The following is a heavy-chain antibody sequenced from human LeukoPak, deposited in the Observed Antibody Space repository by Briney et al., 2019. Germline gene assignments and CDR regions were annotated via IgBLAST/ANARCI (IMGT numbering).Heavy chain of an antibody. D-gene: IGHD6-13*01. V-gene: IGHV4-31*03. CDR2: IYNSGSP. CDR3: ARGFGAAAGDY. CDR1: GDSIISGGYH. J-gene: IGHJ4*02. Sequence: SQTLSLTCTVSGDSIISGGYHWSWIRQHPGKGLEWIGHIYNSGSPFYNTSLKSRVTISVDTSKNQFSLKLSSVTAADTAVYYCARGFGAAAGDYWGQGTLVTVSS.